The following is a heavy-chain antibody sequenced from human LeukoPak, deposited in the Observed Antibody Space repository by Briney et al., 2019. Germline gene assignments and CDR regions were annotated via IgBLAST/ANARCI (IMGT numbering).Heavy chain of an antibody. J-gene: IGHJ4*02. D-gene: IGHD3-22*01. V-gene: IGHV4-59*01. CDR2: IYYSGST. CDR3: ARGDYDSSGYYSYFDY. CDR1: GGSISSYY. Sequence: SGTLSLTCTVSGGSISSYYWSWIRQPPGKGLEWIGYIYYSGSTNYNPSLKSRVTISVDTSKNQFSLKLSSVTAADTAVYYCARGDYDSSGYYSYFDYWGQGTLVTVSS.